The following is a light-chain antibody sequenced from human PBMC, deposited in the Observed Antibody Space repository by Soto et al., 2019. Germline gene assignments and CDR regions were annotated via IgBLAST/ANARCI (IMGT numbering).Light chain of an antibody. CDR3: SSYAGSNNLV. CDR1: SSDIGNYYY. V-gene: IGLV2-8*01. CDR2: EVN. J-gene: IGLJ2*01. Sequence: QSALTQPPSASGSPGQSATISCTGTSSDIGNYYYVSWFQQYPGKAPKLMIYEVNKRPSGVPDRFSGSKSGNTASLTVSGLQAEDEADYYCSSYAGSNNLVFGGGTKVTVL.